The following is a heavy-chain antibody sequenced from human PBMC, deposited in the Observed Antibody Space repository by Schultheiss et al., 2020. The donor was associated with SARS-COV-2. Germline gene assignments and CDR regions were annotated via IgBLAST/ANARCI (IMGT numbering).Heavy chain of an antibody. J-gene: IGHJ6*02. V-gene: IGHV1-69*13. D-gene: IGHD3-3*01. CDR1: GGAFSTYT. CDR3: AKDRIQFLEPMDV. Sequence: SVKVSCKASGGAFSTYTIAWVRQAPGQGLEWMGGIIPMFGTTNYAEKFQGRVTITADEPTSTAYMELSSLRSEDTAVYYCAKDRIQFLEPMDVWGQVTSVTVSS. CDR2: IIPMFGTT.